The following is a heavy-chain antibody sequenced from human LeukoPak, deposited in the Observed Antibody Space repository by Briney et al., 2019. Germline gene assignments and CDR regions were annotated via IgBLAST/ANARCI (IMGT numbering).Heavy chain of an antibody. D-gene: IGHD5-12*01. CDR3: ARGYDYYYYGMDV. J-gene: IGHJ6*02. V-gene: IGHV3-23*01. CDR1: AFTFSSYA. Sequence: GGSLRLSCAASAFTFSSYAMSWVRQAPGKGLEWVSAISGSGDSTYYADSVKGRFTISRDNSKNTLYLQMNSLRAEDTAVYYCARGYDYYYYGMDVWGQGTTVTVSS. CDR2: ISGSGDST.